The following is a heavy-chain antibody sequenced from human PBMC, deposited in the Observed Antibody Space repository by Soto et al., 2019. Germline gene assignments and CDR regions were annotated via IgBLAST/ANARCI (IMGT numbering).Heavy chain of an antibody. Sequence: PGGSLRLSCAASGFSFSSDSMGWVRQAPGKGLERVASTSSSGSFMNYADSVKGRFTISRDNAKNSLYLQMSGLKDEDTAVYYCARDPPTGTTLDWADSWGQGTLVTVFS. V-gene: IGHV3-21*01. CDR3: ARDPPTGTTLDWADS. CDR2: TSSSGSFM. D-gene: IGHD1-7*01. CDR1: GFSFSSDS. J-gene: IGHJ4*02.